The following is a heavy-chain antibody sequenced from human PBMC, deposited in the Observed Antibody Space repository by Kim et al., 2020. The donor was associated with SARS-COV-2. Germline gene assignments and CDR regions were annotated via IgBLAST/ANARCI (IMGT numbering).Heavy chain of an antibody. V-gene: IGHV3-11*06. CDR3: ARGGEDYGDYDYYYYMDV. Sequence: KGRFTISRDNAKNSLYLQMNSLRAEDTAVYYCARGGEDYGDYDYYYYMDVWGKGTTVTVSS. D-gene: IGHD4-17*01. J-gene: IGHJ6*03.